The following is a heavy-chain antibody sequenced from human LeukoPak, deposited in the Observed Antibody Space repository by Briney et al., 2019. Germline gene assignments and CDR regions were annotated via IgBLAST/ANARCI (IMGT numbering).Heavy chain of an antibody. CDR1: GYTFTGYY. CDR2: INPNSGGT. D-gene: IGHD4-17*01. V-gene: IGHV1-2*02. J-gene: IGHJ5*02. CDR3: ARSGDYVGDWFDP. Sequence: ASVKVSCKASGYTFTGYYMHWVRQAPGQGLEWMGWINPNSGGTNYAQKFQGRVTMIRDTSISTAYMELCRLRSDDTAVYYCARSGDYVGDWFDPWGQGTLVTVSS.